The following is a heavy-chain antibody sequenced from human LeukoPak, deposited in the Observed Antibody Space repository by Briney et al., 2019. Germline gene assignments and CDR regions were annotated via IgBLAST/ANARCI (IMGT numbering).Heavy chain of an antibody. CDR1: GFTFSSYS. CDR2: ISSSSSYI. Sequence: GGSLRLSCAASGFTFSSYSMNWVRQAPGKGLDWVSSISSSSSYIYYADSVKGRFTISRDNAKNSLYLQMNSLRAEDTAVYYCARSSAVAQGGFDYWGQGTLVTVSS. J-gene: IGHJ4*02. D-gene: IGHD6-19*01. CDR3: ARSSAVAQGGFDY. V-gene: IGHV3-21*01.